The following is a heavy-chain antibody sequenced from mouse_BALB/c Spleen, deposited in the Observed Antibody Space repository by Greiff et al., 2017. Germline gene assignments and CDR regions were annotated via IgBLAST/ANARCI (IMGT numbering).Heavy chain of an antibody. CDR3: ARYRPTTVYAMDY. D-gene: IGHD2-12*01. V-gene: IGHV5-17*02. Sequence: EVQVVESGGGLVQPGGSRKLSCAASGFTFSSFGMHWVRQAPEKGLEWVAYISSGSSTIYYADTVKGRFTISRDNPKNTLFLQMNSLRSEDTAMYYCARYRPTTVYAMDYWGQGTSVTVSS. CDR1: GFTFSSFG. CDR2: ISSGSSTI. J-gene: IGHJ4*01.